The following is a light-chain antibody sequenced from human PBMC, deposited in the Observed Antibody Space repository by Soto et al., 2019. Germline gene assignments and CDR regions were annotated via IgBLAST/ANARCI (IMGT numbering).Light chain of an antibody. CDR3: QQYNTWPPIT. Sequence: ELVLTHSPATLSVSAFQGFPLSCRSSQSVRSNLAWYQQKPGQAPRLLIYGASTRATGLPARFSGSGSGTDFTLTISSLQSEDFAVYYCQQYNTWPPITFGQGTRLENK. CDR2: GAS. V-gene: IGKV3-15*01. CDR1: QSVRSN. J-gene: IGKJ5*01.